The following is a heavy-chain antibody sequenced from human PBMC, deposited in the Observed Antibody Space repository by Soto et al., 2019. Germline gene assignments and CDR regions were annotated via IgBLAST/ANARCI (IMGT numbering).Heavy chain of an antibody. CDR3: ARAPGGIDAFDI. V-gene: IGHV6-1*01. Sequence: SQTLSLTCAISGDSVSRNSAAWHWIRQSPSRGLEWLGRTYYRSKWYNDYAVSVKSRISINPDTSKNQFSLQLNSVTPEDTAVYYCARAPGGIDAFDIWGQATMVTVSS. D-gene: IGHD3-16*01. J-gene: IGHJ3*02. CDR2: TYYRSKWYN. CDR1: GDSVSRNSAA.